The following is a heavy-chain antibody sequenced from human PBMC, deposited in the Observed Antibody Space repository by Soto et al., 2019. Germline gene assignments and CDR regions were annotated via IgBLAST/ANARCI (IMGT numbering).Heavy chain of an antibody. CDR2: INMDGSST. D-gene: IGHD2-8*02. CDR3: ARGPRGVYGNDY. V-gene: IGHV3-74*01. CDR1: GFTFSNDW. Sequence: EVQLVESGGGLVQPGGSLRLSCAASGFTFSNDWMHWVRQAAGKGLVWVSRINMDGSSTNYADSVKGRFTIPRDNAKNTLYLQMNRLRVDETAIYFCARGPRGVYGNDYWGQGALVTVSS. J-gene: IGHJ4*02.